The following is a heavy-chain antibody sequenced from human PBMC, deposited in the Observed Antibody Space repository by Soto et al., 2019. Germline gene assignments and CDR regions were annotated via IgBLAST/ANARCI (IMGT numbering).Heavy chain of an antibody. CDR2: IIPMFGIG. J-gene: IGHJ6*02. Sequence: QVQLVQSGAEVKMPGSSVRVSCKASGGSFSNYAISWVRQAPGQGLEWMGGIIPMFGIGNYAEKFLGRVTINADESTSTSHMELSSPRSEDTAVYFCARAYRENYFYAMDVWGQGTTVTVS. CDR1: GGSFSNYA. D-gene: IGHD1-26*01. CDR3: ARAYRENYFYAMDV. V-gene: IGHV1-69*01.